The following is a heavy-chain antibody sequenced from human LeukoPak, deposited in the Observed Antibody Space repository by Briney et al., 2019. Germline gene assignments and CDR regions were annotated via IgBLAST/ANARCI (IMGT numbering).Heavy chain of an antibody. CDR1: GGSISSSSYY. CDR2: IYYSGST. CDR3: ARQLEKYYYDSSGDFDY. D-gene: IGHD3-22*01. J-gene: IGHJ4*02. Sequence: PSETLSLTCTVSGGSISSSSYYWGWIRQPPGKGLEWIGSIYYSGSTYYNPSLKSRVTISVDTSKNQFSLKLSSVTAADTAVYYCARQLEKYYYDSSGDFDYWGQGTLVTVSS. V-gene: IGHV4-39*01.